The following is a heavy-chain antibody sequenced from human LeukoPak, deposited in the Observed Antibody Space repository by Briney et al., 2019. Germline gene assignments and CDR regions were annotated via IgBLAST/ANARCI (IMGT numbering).Heavy chain of an antibody. V-gene: IGHV1-2*02. J-gene: IGHJ4*02. CDR3: AREGNGLLSKDLDY. CDR1: GYTFTDYY. CDR2: INPRDGGT. Sequence: GASVKVSCKGSGYTFTDYYLHWVRQAPGQGLEWVGYINPRDGGTSSPPNFRGRVTMTTDASSSTVYMELSRLTSDDTDIYYCAREGNGLLSKDLDYWGQGTLVTVSS. D-gene: IGHD2-15*01.